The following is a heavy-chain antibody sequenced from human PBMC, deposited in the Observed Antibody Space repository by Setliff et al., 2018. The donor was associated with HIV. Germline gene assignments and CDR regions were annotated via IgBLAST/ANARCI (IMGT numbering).Heavy chain of an antibody. V-gene: IGHV3-21*01. CDR2: ISSGGGFI. J-gene: IGHJ4*02. CDR3: ARDPYGDYRWDY. D-gene: IGHD4-17*01. Sequence: GGSLRLSCTASGFTFNFYKMNWVRQAPGKGLEWVSCISSGGGFIYYADSVKGRFTISRDSAKNSVYLQMNSLRAEDTAVYYCARDPYGDYRWDYWGQGTLVTVSS. CDR1: GFTFNFYK.